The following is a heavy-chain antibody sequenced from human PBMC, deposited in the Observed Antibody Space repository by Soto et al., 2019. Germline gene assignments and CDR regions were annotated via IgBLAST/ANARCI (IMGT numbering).Heavy chain of an antibody. D-gene: IGHD2-2*01. J-gene: IGHJ6*02. V-gene: IGHV4-39*01. Sequence: QLQLQESGPGLVKPSETLSLTCTVSGGSISSGPYSWGWIRQPPGKGLEWIGTFYYSGSTYYNPSPESPVTTSVDTSKTQFSLKVSSVTAADTAVYYCARLGGYCSSTSCYGYYGMDVWGQGTTVTVSS. CDR1: GGSISSGPYS. CDR3: ARLGGYCSSTSCYGYYGMDV. CDR2: FYYSGST.